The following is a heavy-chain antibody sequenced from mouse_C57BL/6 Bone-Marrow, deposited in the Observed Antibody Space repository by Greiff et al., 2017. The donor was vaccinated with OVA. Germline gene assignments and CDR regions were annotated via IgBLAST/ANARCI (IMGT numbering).Heavy chain of an antibody. CDR2: ISSGGSYT. Sequence: EVMLVESGGDLVKPGGSLKLSCAASGFTFSSYGMSWVRQTPDKRLEWVATISSGGSYTYYPDSVKGRFTISRDNAKNTLYLQMSSLKSEDTAMYYCARHQLGPPFAYWGQGTLVTVSA. D-gene: IGHD4-1*02. CDR3: ARHQLGPPFAY. V-gene: IGHV5-6*01. CDR1: GFTFSSYG. J-gene: IGHJ3*01.